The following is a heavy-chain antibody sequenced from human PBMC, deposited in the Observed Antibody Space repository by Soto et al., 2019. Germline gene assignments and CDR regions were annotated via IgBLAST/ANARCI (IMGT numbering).Heavy chain of an antibody. D-gene: IGHD3-22*01. CDR1: GGSISSSSYY. Sequence: SETLSLTCTVSGGSISSSSYYWGWIRQPPGKGLEWIGSIYYSGSTYYNPSLKSRVTISVDTSKNQFSLRLSSVTAADTAVYYCARFTHYYDSSGYPDDFDCWGQGTLVGVSS. CDR2: IYYSGST. V-gene: IGHV4-39*01. J-gene: IGHJ4*02. CDR3: ARFTHYYDSSGYPDDFDC.